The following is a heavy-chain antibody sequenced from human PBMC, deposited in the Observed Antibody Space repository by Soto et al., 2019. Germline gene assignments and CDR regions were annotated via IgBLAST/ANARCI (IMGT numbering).Heavy chain of an antibody. CDR2: ISGSGGST. CDR1: GFTFSSYA. D-gene: IGHD6-13*01. J-gene: IGHJ4*02. Sequence: GGSLRLSCAASGFTFSSYAMSWVRQAPGKGLEWVSAISGSGGSTYYADSVKGRFTISRDNSKNTLYLQMNSLRAEDTAVYYCAKGAGSSSWAPTTRPYWGQGTLVTVSS. CDR3: AKGAGSSSWAPTTRPY. V-gene: IGHV3-23*01.